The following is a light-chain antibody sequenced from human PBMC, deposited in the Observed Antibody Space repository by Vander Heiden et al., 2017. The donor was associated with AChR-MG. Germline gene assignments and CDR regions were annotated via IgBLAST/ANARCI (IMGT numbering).Light chain of an antibody. V-gene: IGKV4-1*01. CDR3: QQYYTTPIT. CDR1: QSILYSSNNKNY. J-gene: IGKJ5*01. Sequence: DIVMTQSPDSLAVSLGERATINCKSSQSILYSSNNKNYLAWYQQKPGQPPKLLMYWASTRESGVPARFSGSASGTDFALTIDSLQAEDVAIYYCQQYYTTPITFGQGTRLEIK. CDR2: WAS.